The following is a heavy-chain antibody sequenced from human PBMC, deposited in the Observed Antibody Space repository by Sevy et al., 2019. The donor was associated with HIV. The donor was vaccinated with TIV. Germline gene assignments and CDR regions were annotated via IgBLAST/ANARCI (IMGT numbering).Heavy chain of an antibody. CDR2: LYNRGST. J-gene: IGHJ4*02. CDR3: ARQYSSSFGIDY. CDR1: GGSFTSDY. V-gene: IGHV4-59*08. Sequence: SETLSLTCIVSGGSFTSDYWSWIRQPPGKGLEWIGYLYNRGSTTHNPSFKSRVTISVDTSKKQIYLKLNSVTAADTAVYYCARQYSSSFGIDYWGQGTRVTVSS. D-gene: IGHD6-6*01.